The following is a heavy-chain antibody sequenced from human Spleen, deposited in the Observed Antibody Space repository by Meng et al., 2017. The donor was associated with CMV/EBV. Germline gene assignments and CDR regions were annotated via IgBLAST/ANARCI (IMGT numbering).Heavy chain of an antibody. CDR1: GFTFSSYA. V-gene: IGHV3-23*01. CDR2: ISGGGGST. J-gene: IGHJ3*02. D-gene: IGHD5-18*01. CDR3: AKDGDTAMVRPLADAFDI. Sequence: GGSLRLSCAASGFTFSSYAMSWVRQAPGKGLEWVSPISGGGGSTYYADSVKGRFTISRDNSKNTLYLQMNSLRAEDTAVYYCAKDGDTAMVRPLADAFDIWGQGTMVTVSS.